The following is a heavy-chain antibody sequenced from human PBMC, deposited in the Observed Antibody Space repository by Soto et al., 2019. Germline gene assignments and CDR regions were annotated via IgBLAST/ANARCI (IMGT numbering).Heavy chain of an antibody. CDR3: AKDRRRYDSSGYLDDP. D-gene: IGHD3-22*01. V-gene: IGHV3-30*18. CDR2: ISYDGSNK. J-gene: IGHJ5*02. CDR1: GFTFSSYG. Sequence: QVQLVESGGGVVQPGRSLRLSCAASGFTFSSYGMHWVRQAPGKGLEWVAVISYDGSNKYYADSVKGRFTISRDNSKNTRYLQMNSLRAADTAVYYCAKDRRRYDSSGYLDDPWGQGTMVTVSS.